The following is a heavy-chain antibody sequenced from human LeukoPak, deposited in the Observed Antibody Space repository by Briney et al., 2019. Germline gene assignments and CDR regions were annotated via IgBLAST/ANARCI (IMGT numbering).Heavy chain of an antibody. CDR3: ARDSPLLTV. D-gene: IGHD3-9*01. CDR2: IGDDVVST. V-gene: IGHV3-23*01. J-gene: IGHJ4*02. Sequence: GGSLRLSCAASGFTFSSHAMSWVRQAPWKGLEGVSAIGDDVVSTYYAESVKGRFTISRDNSKNTLYLQMNSLRAEDPATYYCARDSPLLTVWGQGTLVTVSS. CDR1: GFTFSSHA.